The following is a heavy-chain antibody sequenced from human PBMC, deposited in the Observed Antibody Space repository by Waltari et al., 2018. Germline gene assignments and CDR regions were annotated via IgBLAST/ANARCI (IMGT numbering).Heavy chain of an antibody. J-gene: IGHJ6*02. Sequence: QITLKESGPTLVKPTQTLTLTCTFSGFSLSTSGVGVGWIRQPPGKALECLALIYWNDDKRYSPSLKSRLTITKDTSKNQVVLTMTNMDPVDTATYYCAHRRFSSGSYFYYYGMDVWGQGTTVTVSS. V-gene: IGHV2-5*01. CDR1: GFSLSTSGVG. D-gene: IGHD3-10*01. CDR2: IYWNDDK. CDR3: AHRRFSSGSYFYYYGMDV.